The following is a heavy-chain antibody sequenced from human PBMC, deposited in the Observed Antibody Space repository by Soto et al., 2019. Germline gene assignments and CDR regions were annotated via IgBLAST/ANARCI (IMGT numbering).Heavy chain of an antibody. D-gene: IGHD3-10*01. J-gene: IGHJ4*02. CDR2: IYHSGST. V-gene: IGHV4-30-2*01. CDR1: GGSISSGGYS. Sequence: SETLSLTCAVSGGSISSGGYSWSWIRQPPGKGLEWIGYIYHSGSTYYNPSLKSRVTISVDRSKNQLSLKLSSVTAADTAVYYCAREIHQLPRTYYYPSASSGCFDYWGQGTLVAVCS. CDR3: AREIHQLPRTYYYPSASSGCFDY.